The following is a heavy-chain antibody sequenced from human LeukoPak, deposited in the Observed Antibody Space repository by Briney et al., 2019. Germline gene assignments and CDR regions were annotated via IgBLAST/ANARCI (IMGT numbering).Heavy chain of an antibody. CDR3: ARAGGYYGSGSFLDY. D-gene: IGHD3-10*01. V-gene: IGHV4-38-2*02. Sequence: SETLSLTCTVSRYDINSVYYWGWIRPPPGKGLEWIGMIYHSGSTYYNASLKRGVTISRDTSTNKFSLNLNSLTAADTAVYYCARAGGYYGSGSFLDYWGQGLLVTVSS. J-gene: IGHJ4*02. CDR2: IYHSGST. CDR1: RYDINSVYY.